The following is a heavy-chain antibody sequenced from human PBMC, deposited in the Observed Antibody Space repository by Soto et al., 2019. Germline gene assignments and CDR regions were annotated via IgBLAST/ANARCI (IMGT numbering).Heavy chain of an antibody. CDR2: INAGNGNT. J-gene: IGHJ6*02. D-gene: IGHD6-13*01. V-gene: IGHV1-3*01. CDR3: ATDSWVSSWARLGTHRYYSGMDV. CDR1: GYTFTSYA. Sequence: ASVKVSCKASGYTFTSYAMHWVRQAPGQRLEWMGWINAGNGNTKYSQKFQGRVTITRDTSASTAYMELSSLRSEDTAVYYCATDSWVSSWARLGTHRYYSGMDVWGQGTTVTVSS.